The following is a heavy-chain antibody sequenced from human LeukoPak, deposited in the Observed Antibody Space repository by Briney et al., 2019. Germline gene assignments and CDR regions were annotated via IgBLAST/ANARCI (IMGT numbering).Heavy chain of an antibody. V-gene: IGHV3-33*01. CDR1: EFTFSNYG. D-gene: IGHD6-13*01. Sequence: GRSLRLSCAAPEFTFSNYGMHSVRQVAGKGLEWVAVIWYDGSNKYYADSVKGRFTISRDNSKNTLYLQMNSLRAEDTAVYYCARGPYSSSWLDYWGQGTLVTVSS. CDR2: IWYDGSNK. CDR3: ARGPYSSSWLDY. J-gene: IGHJ4*02.